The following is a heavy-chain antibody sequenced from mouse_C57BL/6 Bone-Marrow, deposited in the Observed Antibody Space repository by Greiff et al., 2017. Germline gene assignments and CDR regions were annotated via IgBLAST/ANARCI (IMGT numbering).Heavy chain of an antibody. CDR1: GYTFTSYW. V-gene: IGHV1-69*01. CDR2: IDPSDSYT. CDR3: ARKEAAQATTDY. Sequence: VQLQQPGAELVMPGASVKLSCKASGYTFTSYWMHWVKQRPGQGLEWIGEIDPSDSYTNYTQKFKGKSTLTVDKSSSTAYMQLSSLTSEDSAVYYCARKEAAQATTDYWGQGTTLTVSS. J-gene: IGHJ2*01. D-gene: IGHD3-2*02.